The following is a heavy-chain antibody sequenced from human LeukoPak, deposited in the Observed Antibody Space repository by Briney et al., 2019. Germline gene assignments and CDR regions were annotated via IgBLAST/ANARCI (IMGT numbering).Heavy chain of an antibody. J-gene: IGHJ4*02. CDR2: ISGSGGST. D-gene: IGHD3-10*01. Sequence: PGGSLRLSCAASGFTFSSYDMTWVRQAPGKGLEWVSGISGSGGSTYFADSVMGRFTISRDNSKNTLYLQMNSLRAEDTAVYYCAKEKWFGESPLDYWGQGTLVTVSS. CDR1: GFTFSSYD. V-gene: IGHV3-23*01. CDR3: AKEKWFGESPLDY.